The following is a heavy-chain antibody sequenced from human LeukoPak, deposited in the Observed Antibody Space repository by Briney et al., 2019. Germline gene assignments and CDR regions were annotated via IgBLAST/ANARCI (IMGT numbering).Heavy chain of an antibody. V-gene: IGHV3-30*03. Sequence: GGSLRLSCAASGFTFSSYGMHWVRQAPGKGLEWVAVISYDGSNKYYADSVKGRFTISRDNSKNTLYLQMNSLRAEDTAVYYCARGVYSSGWYPDYFDYWGQGTLVTVSS. D-gene: IGHD6-19*01. CDR3: ARGVYSSGWYPDYFDY. CDR1: GFTFSSYG. CDR2: ISYDGSNK. J-gene: IGHJ4*02.